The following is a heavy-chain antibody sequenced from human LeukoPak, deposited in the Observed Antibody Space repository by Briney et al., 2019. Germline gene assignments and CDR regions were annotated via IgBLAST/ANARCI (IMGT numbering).Heavy chain of an antibody. Sequence: GGSLRLSCAASGFTFSSYAMSWVRQAPWKGLEWVSAISGGGGSTYYTDSMKGRFTISRDNSKNTLYLQMNSLRAEDTAVYYCAKPAVAGPGGYWGQGTLVTVSS. CDR1: GFTFSSYA. J-gene: IGHJ4*02. CDR3: AKPAVAGPGGY. V-gene: IGHV3-23*01. D-gene: IGHD6-19*01. CDR2: ISGGGGST.